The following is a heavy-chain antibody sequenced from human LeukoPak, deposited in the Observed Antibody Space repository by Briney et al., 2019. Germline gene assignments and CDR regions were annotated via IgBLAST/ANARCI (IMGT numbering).Heavy chain of an antibody. V-gene: IGHV4-34*01. Sequence: SETLSLTCAVYGGSFSGYYWSWIRQAPGKGLEWIGEINHSGSTNYNPSLKSRVTISVDTSKNQFSLKLSSVTAADTAVYYCASVTTTVVTWFDYWGQGTLVTVSS. CDR3: ASVTTTVVTWFDY. CDR1: GGSFSGYY. CDR2: INHSGST. J-gene: IGHJ4*02. D-gene: IGHD4-23*01.